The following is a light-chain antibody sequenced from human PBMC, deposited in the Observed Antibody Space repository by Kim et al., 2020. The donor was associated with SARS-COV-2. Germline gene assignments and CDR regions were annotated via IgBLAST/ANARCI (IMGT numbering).Light chain of an antibody. Sequence: SPGERATLPCRATEGISDNLAWYQQKPGQAPRLLIYGASPRATGIPARFRGSGSGTEFTLIITTLQSEDFAMYYCQQYKIWPPLTFGGGTKVDIK. V-gene: IGKV3D-15*01. CDR1: EGISDN. CDR3: QQYKIWPPLT. CDR2: GAS. J-gene: IGKJ4*01.